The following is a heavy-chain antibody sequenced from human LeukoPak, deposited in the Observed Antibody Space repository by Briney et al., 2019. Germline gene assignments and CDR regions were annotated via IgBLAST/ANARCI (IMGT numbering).Heavy chain of an antibody. Sequence: SETLSLTCAVYVGSFSGYYWSWIRQPPGKGLEWIGEINHSGSTNYNPSPKSRDTISVDTSKNQFSLKLSSVTAADTAVYYCARGRYYYDSSGYSSPGGYWGQGTLVTVSS. CDR3: ARGRYYYDSSGYSSPGGY. D-gene: IGHD3-22*01. V-gene: IGHV4-34*01. CDR2: INHSGST. J-gene: IGHJ4*02. CDR1: VGSFSGYY.